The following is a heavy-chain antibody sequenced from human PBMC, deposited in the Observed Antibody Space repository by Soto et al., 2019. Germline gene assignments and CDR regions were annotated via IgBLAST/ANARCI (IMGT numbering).Heavy chain of an antibody. CDR2: MNPNSGNT. D-gene: IGHD4-17*01. Sequence: ASVKVSCKASGYTFTSYDINWVRQATGQGLEWMGWMNPNSGNTGYAQKFQGRVTITRNTSISTAYMELSSLRSEDTAVYYCARSTNDYGDRHWGQGTLVTVSS. CDR1: GYTFTSYD. J-gene: IGHJ4*02. V-gene: IGHV1-8*01. CDR3: ARSTNDYGDRH.